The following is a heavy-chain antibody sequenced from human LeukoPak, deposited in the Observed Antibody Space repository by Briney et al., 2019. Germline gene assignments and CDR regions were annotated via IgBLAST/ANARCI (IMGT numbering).Heavy chain of an antibody. J-gene: IGHJ4*02. CDR2: IKQDGSEK. D-gene: IGHD2/OR15-2a*01. V-gene: IGHV3-7*05. Sequence: GGSLRLSCAASGFTFSSYWMSWVRQAPGKGLKWVANIKQDGSEKYYVDSVKGRFTISRDNAKNSLYLQMNSLRAEDTAVYYCARGPPCREYCSLEFYFDYWGQGTLVTVSS. CDR1: GFTFSSYW. CDR3: ARGPPCREYCSLEFYFDY.